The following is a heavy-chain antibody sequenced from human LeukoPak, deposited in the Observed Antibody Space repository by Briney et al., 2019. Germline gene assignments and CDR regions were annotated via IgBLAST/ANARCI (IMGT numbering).Heavy chain of an antibody. CDR3: ARVSMSGPFDY. V-gene: IGHV3-64*01. CDR2: IGRSGGDT. CDR1: GFTFSSYA. Sequence: GGSLRLSCAASGFTFSSYAMHWVRQAPAKGPEYVSAIGRSGGDTYYANSVKGRFTISRDNSRNTLYLQMGSLRPDDMAVYYCARVSMSGPFDYWGQGTLVAVSS. J-gene: IGHJ4*02. D-gene: IGHD3-16*02.